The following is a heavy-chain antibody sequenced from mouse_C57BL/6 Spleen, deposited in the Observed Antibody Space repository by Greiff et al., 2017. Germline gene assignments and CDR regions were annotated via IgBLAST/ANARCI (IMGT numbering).Heavy chain of an antibody. CDR1: GFTFSSYA. Sequence: EVMLVESGEGLVKPGGSLKLSCAASGFTFSSYAMSWVRQTPEKRLEWVAYISSGGDYIYYADTVKGRFTISRDNARNTLYLQMSSLKSEDTAMYYCTREVIYYGKGYAMDYWGQGTSVTVSS. CDR3: TREVIYYGKGYAMDY. V-gene: IGHV5-9-1*02. D-gene: IGHD2-1*01. CDR2: ISSGGDYI. J-gene: IGHJ4*01.